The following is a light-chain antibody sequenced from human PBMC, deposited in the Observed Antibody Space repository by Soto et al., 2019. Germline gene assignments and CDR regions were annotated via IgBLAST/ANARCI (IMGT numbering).Light chain of an antibody. J-gene: IGKJ5*01. V-gene: IGKV1-33*01. Sequence: DIPMTQSPSSLSASVGARVTVTCQASQAITNSLNCYQRKPGKAPKFLIYDASNLETGVTTRFSGSGSGTNFTFTIGSLQHEYIATYYCQQYDNLHLFGQGTRLEI. CDR2: DAS. CDR3: QQYDNLHL. CDR1: QAITNS.